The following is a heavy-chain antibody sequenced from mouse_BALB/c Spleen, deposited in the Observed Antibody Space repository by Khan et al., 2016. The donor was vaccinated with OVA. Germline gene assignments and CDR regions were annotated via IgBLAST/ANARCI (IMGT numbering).Heavy chain of an antibody. J-gene: IGHJ2*01. V-gene: IGHV3-2*02. CDR3: ARIYGGDFDY. CDR1: GYSITTDYA. CDR2: ISYSGNT. Sequence: EVQLQESGPGLVKHSQSLSLTCTVTGYSITTDYAWNWIRQFPGSKLEWMGHISYSGNTKYNPSLKSRISITRDPSKNQFFLQLKSVTTEDTARYYCARIYGGDFDYWGQGTTLTVSS. D-gene: IGHD1-1*01.